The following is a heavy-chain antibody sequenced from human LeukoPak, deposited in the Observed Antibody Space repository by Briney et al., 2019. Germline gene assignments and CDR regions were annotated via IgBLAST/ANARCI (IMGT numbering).Heavy chain of an antibody. CDR3: ARDLNGGNSA. CDR1: GYSFTGNY. D-gene: IGHD4-23*01. CDR2: INPSSGGT. V-gene: IGHV1-2*02. Sequence: GASVKVSCKASGYSFTGNYMHWVRQAPGQGLEWMGWINPSSGGTNYAQKFQGRVTMTRDTSINIDYMELSSLRSDDTAVYYCARDLNGGNSAWGQGTLVTVSS. J-gene: IGHJ5*02.